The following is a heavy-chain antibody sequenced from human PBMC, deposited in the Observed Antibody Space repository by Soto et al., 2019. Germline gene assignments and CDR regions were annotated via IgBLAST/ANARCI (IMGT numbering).Heavy chain of an antibody. J-gene: IGHJ4*02. CDR2: ISYDGSNK. V-gene: IGHV3-30-3*01. D-gene: IGHD3-10*01. CDR1: GFTFSRYA. Sequence: GGSLRLSCAASGFTFSRYAMHWVRQAPGKGLEWVAVISYDGSNKYYADSVKGRFTISRDNSKNTLYLQMNSLRAEDTAVYYCVRENYGKNYFDYWGQGTLVTVSS. CDR3: VRENYGKNYFDY.